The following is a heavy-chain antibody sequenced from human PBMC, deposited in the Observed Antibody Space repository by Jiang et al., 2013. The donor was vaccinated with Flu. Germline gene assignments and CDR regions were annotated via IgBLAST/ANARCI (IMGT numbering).Heavy chain of an antibody. J-gene: IGHJ6*02. V-gene: IGHV1-2*06. CDR3: AGYYGSGSIPKYYYGMDV. Sequence: SGAEVKKPGASVKVSCKASGYTFTGYYMHWVRQAPGQGLEWMGRINPNSGGTNYAQKFQGRVTMTRDTSISTAYMELSRLRSDDTAVYYCAGYYGSGSIPKYYYGMDVWGQGTTVTVSS. CDR2: INPNSGGT. CDR1: GYTFTGYY. D-gene: IGHD3-10*01.